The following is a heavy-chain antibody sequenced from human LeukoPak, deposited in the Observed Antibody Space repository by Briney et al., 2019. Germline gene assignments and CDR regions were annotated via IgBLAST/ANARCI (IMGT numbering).Heavy chain of an antibody. CDR1: GGSFSGYY. Sequence: SETLSLTCTVYGGSFSGYYWSWIRQPPGKGLEWIGEINHSGSTNYNPSLKSRVTISVDTSKNQFSLKLSSVTAADTAVYYCARGLPEYYYYYMDVWGKGTTVTVSS. CDR2: INHSGST. V-gene: IGHV4-34*01. J-gene: IGHJ6*03. CDR3: ARGLPEYYYYYMDV. D-gene: IGHD1-14*01.